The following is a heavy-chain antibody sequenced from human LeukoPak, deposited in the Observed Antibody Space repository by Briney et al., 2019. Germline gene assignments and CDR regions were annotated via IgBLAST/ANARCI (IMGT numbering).Heavy chain of an antibody. V-gene: IGHV4-34*01. CDR1: GGSFSGYY. J-gene: IGHJ5*01. CDR3: ARGSYGGYDNWLDC. CDR2: INHSGRT. D-gene: IGHD5-12*01. Sequence: PSETLSLTCAVYGGSFSGYYWTWIRQPPGKGLEWIGEINHSGRTKYNPSLKSRVTISSDTSKNQVSLKLSSVTAADTAVYYCARGSYGGYDNWLDCWGQGTLVTVSS.